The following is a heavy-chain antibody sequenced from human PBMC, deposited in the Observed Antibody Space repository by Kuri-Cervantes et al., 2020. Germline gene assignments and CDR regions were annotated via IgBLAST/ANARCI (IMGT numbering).Heavy chain of an antibody. V-gene: IGHV3-21*01. CDR1: GFTFSSYS. CDR2: ISGSSSYI. Sequence: GGSLRLSCAASGFTFSSYSMNWVRQAPGKGLEWVSSISGSSSYIYYADSVKGRFTISRDNAKNSLYLQMNSLRAEDTAVYYCARGGLGRDGYNFLYWGQGTLVTVSS. J-gene: IGHJ4*02. D-gene: IGHD5-24*01. CDR3: ARGGLGRDGYNFLY.